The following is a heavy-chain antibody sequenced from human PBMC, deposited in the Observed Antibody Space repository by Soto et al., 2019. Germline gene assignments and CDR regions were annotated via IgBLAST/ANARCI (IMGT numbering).Heavy chain of an antibody. CDR2: ISYDGSNK. V-gene: IGHV3-30-3*01. D-gene: IGHD2-2*01. CDR3: ARVAQLQLGYFDY. Sequence: QVQLVESGGGVVQPGRSLRLSCAASGFTFSSYAMHWVRQAPGKGLEWVAVISYDGSNKYYADSVKGRFTIFRDNSKNTLYLQMNSLRAEDTAVYYCARVAQLQLGYFDYWGQGTLVTVSS. J-gene: IGHJ4*02. CDR1: GFTFSSYA.